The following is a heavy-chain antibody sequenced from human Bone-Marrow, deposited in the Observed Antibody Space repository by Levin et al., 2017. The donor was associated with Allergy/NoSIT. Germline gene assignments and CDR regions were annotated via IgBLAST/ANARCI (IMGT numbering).Heavy chain of an antibody. CDR1: GFTFRRYD. J-gene: IGHJ3*02. CDR2: IGTTGDT. D-gene: IGHD1-26*01. V-gene: IGHV3-13*01. CDR3: ARAGIVRATVNAFDI. Sequence: LSLTCAASGFTFRRYDMHWVRQPTGKGLEWVSAIGTTGDTYYPGSVKGRFTISRENAKNSLYLQMNSLTAGDTAVYYCARAGIVRATVNAFDIWGRGTMVTVSS.